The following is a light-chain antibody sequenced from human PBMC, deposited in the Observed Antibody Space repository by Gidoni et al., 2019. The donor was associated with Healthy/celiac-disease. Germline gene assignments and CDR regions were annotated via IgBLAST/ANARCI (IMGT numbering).Light chain of an antibody. V-gene: IGLV2-11*01. CDR3: CSYAGSYPLWV. Sequence: QSALTQPRSVSGSPGQSVTISCTGTSSAVGGYNYVSWYQQHPGKAPKLMIYDVSKRPSGVPDRFSGSKSGNTASLTISGLQAEDEADYYCCSYAGSYPLWVFGGGTKLTVL. J-gene: IGLJ3*02. CDR1: SSAVGGYNY. CDR2: DVS.